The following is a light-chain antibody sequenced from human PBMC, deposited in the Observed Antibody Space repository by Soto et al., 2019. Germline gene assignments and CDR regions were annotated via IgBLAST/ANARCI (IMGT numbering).Light chain of an antibody. CDR1: QTLRRTY. J-gene: IGKJ2*01. CDR2: GAS. Sequence: EIVLMQSPGTLSLSPGERATPSCRASQTLRRTYIAWYQQKPGQAPRVLIYGASKRATGIPDRFSGSGSGTDFSLTISRLEPEDFAVYYCHQYDNAPQTYGQGTKVDIK. V-gene: IGKV3-20*01. CDR3: HQYDNAPQT.